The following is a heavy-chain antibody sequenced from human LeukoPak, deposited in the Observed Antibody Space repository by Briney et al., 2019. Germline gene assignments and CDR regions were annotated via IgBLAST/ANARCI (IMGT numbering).Heavy chain of an antibody. CDR1: GFTFSDYY. CDR3: TTATGSGSYYMGFDY. Sequence: GGSLRLSCAASGFTFSDYYMDWVRQAPGKGLEWVGRIKSKTGGETTDYAAPVKGRFAISREDSKNTLYLQMNSLKTEDTAVYYCTTATGSGSYYMGFDYWGQGALVTVSS. CDR2: IKSKTGGETT. V-gene: IGHV3-15*07. D-gene: IGHD3-10*01. J-gene: IGHJ4*02.